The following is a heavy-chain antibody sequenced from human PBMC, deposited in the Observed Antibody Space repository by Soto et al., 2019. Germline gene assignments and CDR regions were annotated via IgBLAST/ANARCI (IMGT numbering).Heavy chain of an antibody. CDR2: ISAYNGNT. V-gene: IGHV1-18*01. CDR3: ASCPQNCITSSPCCLFFDY. CDR1: GYSFTSYG. D-gene: IGHD3-10*01. Sequence: TSVKVSCAASGYSFTSYGISWVRQAPGQGLEWMGWISAYNGNTKYSQKFQGRVTLTRDTSASTAYMELSSLRSEDTAVYYCASCPQNCITSSPCCLFFDYWGQGTLVTVSS. J-gene: IGHJ4*02.